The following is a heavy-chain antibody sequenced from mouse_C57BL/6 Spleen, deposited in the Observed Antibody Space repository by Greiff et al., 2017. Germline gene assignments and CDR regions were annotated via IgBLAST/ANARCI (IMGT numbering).Heavy chain of an antibody. CDR3: ARDYYYGSSWFAY. V-gene: IGHV1-19*01. D-gene: IGHD1-1*01. CDR2: INPYNGGT. CDR1: GYTFTDYY. J-gene: IGHJ3*01. Sequence: EVQLQQSGPVLVKPGASVKMSCKASGYTFTDYYMNWVKQSHGKSLEWIGVINPYNGGTSYNQKFKGKATLTVDESSSTAYMELNSLTSEDSAVYYCARDYYYGSSWFAYWGQGTLVTVSA.